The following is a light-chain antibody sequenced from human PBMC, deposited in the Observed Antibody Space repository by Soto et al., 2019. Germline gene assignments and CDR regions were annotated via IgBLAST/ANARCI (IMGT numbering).Light chain of an antibody. Sequence: DIQMTQSPSTLSASVGDRVTITCRASQSISSWLAWYQQKPGKAPKLLIYDASSLESGVPSRFSGSGSGTEFTLTISSLQPDDFATYYCQQYNSYSPTFGQGAKADI. J-gene: IGKJ1*01. CDR1: QSISSW. CDR2: DAS. V-gene: IGKV1-5*01. CDR3: QQYNSYSPT.